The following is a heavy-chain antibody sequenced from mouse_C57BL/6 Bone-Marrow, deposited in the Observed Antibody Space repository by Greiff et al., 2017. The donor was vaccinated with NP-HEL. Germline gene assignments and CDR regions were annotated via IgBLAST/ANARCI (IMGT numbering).Heavy chain of an antibody. CDR1: GYTFTSYW. V-gene: IGHV1-7*01. D-gene: IGHD1-1*01. Sequence: QVQLQQSGAELAKPGASVKLSCKASGYTFTSYWMHWVKQRPGQGLEWIGYINPSSGYTKYNEKFKDKATLTADKSSSTAYMQLSSLTYEDSAVDYCGRAVVATGYFDDWGKGTTLTVSS. CDR2: INPSSGYT. J-gene: IGHJ2*01. CDR3: GRAVVATGYFDD.